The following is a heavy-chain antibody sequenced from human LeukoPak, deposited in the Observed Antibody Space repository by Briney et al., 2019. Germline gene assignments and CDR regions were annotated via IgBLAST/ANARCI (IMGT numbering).Heavy chain of an antibody. Sequence: GASVKVSCKASGYRFTEYYIHWFRQARGQGLEWMGCINPNSGGTYYGQMFQGRVTMTRDTSISTAYMQLSSLRSDDTAVYYCARGGGHYNFVYGCPWGQGTLATVSS. CDR3: ARGGGHYNFVYGCP. D-gene: IGHD3-3*01. CDR1: GYRFTEYY. V-gene: IGHV1-2*02. CDR2: INPNSGGT. J-gene: IGHJ4*02.